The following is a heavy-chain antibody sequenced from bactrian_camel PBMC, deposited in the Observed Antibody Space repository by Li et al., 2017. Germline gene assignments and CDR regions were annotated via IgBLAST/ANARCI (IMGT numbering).Heavy chain of an antibody. Sequence: LVESGGGSVQAGESLRLSCVVSGYRYSAYCMGWFRQVPGLERERVAVIHTDGDYENYADSVKGRFTISQDMRKATAYLQMNNLKTEDTAVYYCEAGQTQAACDTLYRRGQGTQVTVS. CDR1: GYRYSAYC. CDR2: IHTDGDYE. CDR3: EAGQTQAACDTLYR. V-gene: IGHV3S25*01. D-gene: IGHD3*01. J-gene: IGHJ4*01.